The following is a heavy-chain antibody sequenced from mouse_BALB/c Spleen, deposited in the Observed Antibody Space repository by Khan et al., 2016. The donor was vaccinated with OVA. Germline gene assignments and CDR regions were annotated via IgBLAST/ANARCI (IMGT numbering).Heavy chain of an antibody. Sequence: VQLQESGPGLVQPSQSLSITCTVSGFSLTSYGVHWVRQSPGKGLEWLGVIWSGGSTDYNAAFISRLSISKDNSKCQVFFKMNSLQANDTAIYXCARNYDYDEGLAYWGQGTMVTVSA. CDR2: IWSGGST. D-gene: IGHD2-4*01. CDR3: ARNYDYDEGLAY. J-gene: IGHJ3*01. CDR1: GFSLTSYG. V-gene: IGHV2-2*02.